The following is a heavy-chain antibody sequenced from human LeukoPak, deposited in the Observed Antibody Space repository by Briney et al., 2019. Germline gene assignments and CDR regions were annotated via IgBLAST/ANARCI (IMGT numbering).Heavy chain of an antibody. V-gene: IGHV1-46*01. CDR2: INPSGGSI. Sequence: ASVKVSCKASGYTFTSYYMHWVRQAPGQGLEWMGIINPSGGSISYARKFQGRVTMTRDTSTSTVYMELSSLRSEDTALYYCARDSGSYGAGDYWGQGTLVTVSS. J-gene: IGHJ4*02. CDR1: GYTFTSYY. D-gene: IGHD3-16*01. CDR3: ARDSGSYGAGDY.